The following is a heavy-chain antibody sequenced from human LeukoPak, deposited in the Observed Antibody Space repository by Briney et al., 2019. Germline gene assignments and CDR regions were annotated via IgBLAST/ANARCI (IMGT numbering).Heavy chain of an antibody. CDR2: IYHSGST. V-gene: IGHV4-30-2*01. Sequence: SETLSLTCTVSGGSISSGGYYWSWIRQPPGKGLEWIGYIYHSGSTYYNPSLKSRVTISVDRSKNQFSLKLSSVTAADTAVYYCARLGYSSSPFDYWGQGTLVTVSS. CDR1: GGSISSGGYY. D-gene: IGHD6-13*01. J-gene: IGHJ4*02. CDR3: ARLGYSSSPFDY.